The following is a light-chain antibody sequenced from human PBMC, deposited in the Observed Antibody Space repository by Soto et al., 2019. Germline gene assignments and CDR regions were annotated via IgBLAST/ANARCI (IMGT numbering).Light chain of an antibody. CDR1: QSLLHSNGYNY. CDR3: MQALETPFT. CDR2: LGS. J-gene: IGKJ2*01. Sequence: DLVMTQSPLSLPVTPGEPASISCRSSQSLLHSNGYNYLDWFLQKPGQPPQLLIYLGSNRASGVPDRFSASGSGTDFTLKISKVEAEDVGVYHCMQALETPFTFGQGTKLEIK. V-gene: IGKV2-28*01.